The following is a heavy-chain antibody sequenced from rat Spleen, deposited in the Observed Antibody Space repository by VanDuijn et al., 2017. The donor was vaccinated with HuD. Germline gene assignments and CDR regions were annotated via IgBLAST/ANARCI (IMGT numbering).Heavy chain of an antibody. J-gene: IGHJ2*01. Sequence: EVQLVESGGGLVQPGKSLKLSCVASGFTFDNYWMTWIRQAPGKGLEWVASITNTGGSTYYPDSVKGRFTVSRDNVKSTLYLQMNSLRSEDTATYYCSSNNFDYWGQGVMVTVSS. D-gene: IGHD1-10*01. V-gene: IGHV5-31*01. CDR1: GFTFDNYW. CDR3: SSNNFDY. CDR2: ITNTGGST.